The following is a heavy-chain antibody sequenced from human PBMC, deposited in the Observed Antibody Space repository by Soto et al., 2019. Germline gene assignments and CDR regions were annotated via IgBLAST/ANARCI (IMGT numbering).Heavy chain of an antibody. CDR1: GGSFSGYY. V-gene: IGHV4-34*01. J-gene: IGHJ6*03. CDR2: INHSGST. Sequence: QVQLQQWGAGLLKPSETQSITCAVYGGSFSGYYWSWIRQPPGKGLEWIGEINHSGSTNYNPSLKSRVTISVDTSKNQFSLKLSSVTAADTAVYYCARVGSSSSEDYYYYMDVWGKGPRSPSP. D-gene: IGHD6-6*01. CDR3: ARVGSSSSEDYYYYMDV.